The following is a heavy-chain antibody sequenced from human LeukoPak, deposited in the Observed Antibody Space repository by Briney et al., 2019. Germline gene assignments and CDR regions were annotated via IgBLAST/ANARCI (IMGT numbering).Heavy chain of an antibody. CDR1: GYSFTSYW. D-gene: IGHD4-17*01. J-gene: IGHJ3*01. CDR2: IYPGDADT. CDR3: ARRHYGDLGPIDAFDL. Sequence: GESLKISGKGSGYSFTSYWIGWVRQMPGKGLEWMGIIYPGDADTRYSPCFQAQSTIPADKSSSTAYLQWSSLKASDTAMYYCARRHYGDLGPIDAFDLWGQETMVTVSS. V-gene: IGHV5-51*01.